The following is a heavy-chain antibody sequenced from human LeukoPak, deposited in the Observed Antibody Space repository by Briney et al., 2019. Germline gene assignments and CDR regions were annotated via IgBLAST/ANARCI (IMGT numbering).Heavy chain of an antibody. CDR3: ARHMLSPTAGTSEYFQH. CDR1: GGSISSSSYY. Sequence: SETLSLTCTVSGGSISSSSYYWGWIRQPPGKGLEWIGSIYYSGSTYYNPSLKSRVTISVDTSKNQFSLKLSSVSAADTAVYYCARHMLSPTAGTSEYFQHWGQGTLVTVSS. CDR2: IYYSGST. V-gene: IGHV4-39*01. J-gene: IGHJ1*01. D-gene: IGHD6-13*01.